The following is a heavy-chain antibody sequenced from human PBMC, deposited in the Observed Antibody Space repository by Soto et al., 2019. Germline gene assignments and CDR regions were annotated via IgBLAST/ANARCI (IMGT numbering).Heavy chain of an antibody. D-gene: IGHD2-15*01. V-gene: IGHV4-39*02. CDR3: GRVVEGATRHTDSDS. CDR1: GVSIHNSHSF. Sequence: SETRSLTCAVSGVSIHNSHSFWGWIRQPPGKGLEFIGSVYHSGGSYYNPSLKGRVAISVDTSNNQISLRVNPVTAADTAVYYCGRVVEGATRHTDSDSWGQGMLVTVSS. J-gene: IGHJ5*02. CDR2: VYHSGGS.